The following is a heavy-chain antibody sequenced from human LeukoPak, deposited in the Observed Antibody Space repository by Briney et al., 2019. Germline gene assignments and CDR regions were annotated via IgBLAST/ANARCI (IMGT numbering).Heavy chain of an antibody. Sequence: SETLSLTCTVSGGSISSGSYYWSWIRQPAGKGLEWIGRIYTSGSTNYNPSLKSRVTISVDTSKNQFSLKLSSVTAADTAVYYCARAYYGSGNNWFDPWGQGTLVTVS. D-gene: IGHD3-10*01. J-gene: IGHJ5*02. CDR2: IYTSGST. CDR3: ARAYYGSGNNWFDP. V-gene: IGHV4-61*02. CDR1: GGSISSGSYY.